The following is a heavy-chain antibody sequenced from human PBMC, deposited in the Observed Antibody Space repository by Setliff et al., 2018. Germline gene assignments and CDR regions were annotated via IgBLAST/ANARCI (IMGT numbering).Heavy chain of an antibody. Sequence: GGSLRLSCAASGFTFNSYGMSWVRQAPGKGLEWVANINQDGSEKFFVDSVKGRFTISRDNAKNSLYLQMNSLRAEDTAVYYCARISRLYTSSWDDYWGRGTLVTVSS. CDR1: GFTFNSYG. J-gene: IGHJ4*02. CDR3: ARISRLYTSSWDDY. D-gene: IGHD6-13*01. CDR2: INQDGSEK. V-gene: IGHV3-7*03.